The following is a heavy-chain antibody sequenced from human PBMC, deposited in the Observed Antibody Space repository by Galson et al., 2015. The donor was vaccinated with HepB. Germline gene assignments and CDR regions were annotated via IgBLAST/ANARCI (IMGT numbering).Heavy chain of an antibody. Sequence: QSGAEVKKPGESLRISCKGSGYSFTSYWISWVRQMPGKGLEWMGRIDPSDSYTNYSPSFQGHVTISADKSISTAYLQWSSLKASDTAMYYCARHRGLYYYDSSSSFDYWGQGTLVTVSS. J-gene: IGHJ4*02. CDR3: ARHRGLYYYDSSSSFDY. V-gene: IGHV5-10-1*01. CDR1: GYSFTSYW. CDR2: IDPSDSYT. D-gene: IGHD3-22*01.